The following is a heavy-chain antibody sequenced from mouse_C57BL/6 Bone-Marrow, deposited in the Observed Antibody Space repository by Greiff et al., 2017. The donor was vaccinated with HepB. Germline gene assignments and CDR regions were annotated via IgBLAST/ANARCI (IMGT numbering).Heavy chain of an antibody. CDR2: SRNKANDYTT. Sequence: EVQVVESGGGLVQSGRSLRLSCATSGFTFSDFYMEWVRQAPGKGLEWIAASRNKANDYTTEYSASVKGRFIVSRDTSQSILYLQMNALRAEDTAIYYCARDARYYGSSYWYFDVWGTGTTVTVSS. CDR3: ARDARYYGSSYWYFDV. V-gene: IGHV7-1*01. D-gene: IGHD1-1*01. J-gene: IGHJ1*03. CDR1: GFTFSDFY.